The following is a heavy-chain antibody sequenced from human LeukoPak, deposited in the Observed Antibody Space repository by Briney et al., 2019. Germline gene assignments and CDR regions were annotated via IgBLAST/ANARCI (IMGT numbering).Heavy chain of an antibody. V-gene: IGHV3-43D*03. CDR1: GFTFRSYA. CDR3: AKAGNNMEGGLNDAFDI. J-gene: IGHJ3*02. Sequence: GGSLRLSCAASGFTFRSYAMHWVRQAPGKGLEWVSLISWDGGSTYYADSVKGRFTISRDNSKNSLYLQMNSLRAEDTALYYCAKAGNNMEGGLNDAFDIWGQGTMVTVSS. D-gene: IGHD1-1*01. CDR2: ISWDGGST.